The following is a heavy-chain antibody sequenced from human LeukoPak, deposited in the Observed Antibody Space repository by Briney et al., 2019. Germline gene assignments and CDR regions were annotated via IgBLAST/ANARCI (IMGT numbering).Heavy chain of an antibody. CDR3: ARATNGRFDI. CDR1: GFTFRTYW. Sequence: GGSLRLSCAASGFTFRTYWMSWARQAPGKGLEWVANMNRDGSEINYVDSVKGRFPISRDHAKNSLYLQMMSLRAEDTAVYYCARATNGRFDIWGQGTMVTVSS. CDR2: MNRDGSEI. J-gene: IGHJ3*02. D-gene: IGHD2-8*01. V-gene: IGHV3-7*02.